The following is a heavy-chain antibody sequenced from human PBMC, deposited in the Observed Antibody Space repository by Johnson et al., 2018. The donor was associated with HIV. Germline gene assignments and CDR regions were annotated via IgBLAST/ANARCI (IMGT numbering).Heavy chain of an antibody. Sequence: QVQVVESGGGVVQPGGSLTLSCAASGFAFNAYGMHWVRQAPGKGLQWVTFIRYDGSNNYYADSVNGRFTISRDNSKNTLYLQMNSLRAEDTAVYYCAKDVGNYWPNAFDVWGQGTMLTVSS. V-gene: IGHV3-30*02. CDR2: IRYDGSNN. CDR3: AKDVGNYWPNAFDV. J-gene: IGHJ3*01. CDR1: GFAFNAYG. D-gene: IGHD3-22*01.